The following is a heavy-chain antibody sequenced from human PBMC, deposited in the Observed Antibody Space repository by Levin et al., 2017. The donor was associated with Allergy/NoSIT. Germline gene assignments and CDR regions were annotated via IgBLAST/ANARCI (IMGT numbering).Heavy chain of an antibody. CDR3: SRDHYYGSGRGFDNYYNMDV. CDR2: IYSGGRT. CDR1: GFTVSSNY. J-gene: IGHJ6*03. D-gene: IGHD3-10*01. V-gene: IGHV3-53*01. Sequence: GGSLRLSCAASGFTVSSNYMNWVRQAPGRGLEWVSIIYSGGRTYYADSVKGRFTISRDNSKNTLYLQMNSLRDEDTAVYYCSRDHYYGSGRGFDNYYNMDVWGKGTTVTVSS.